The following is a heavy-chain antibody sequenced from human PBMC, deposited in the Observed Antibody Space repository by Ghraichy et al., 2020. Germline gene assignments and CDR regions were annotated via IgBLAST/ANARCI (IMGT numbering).Heavy chain of an antibody. D-gene: IGHD5-18*01. CDR1: GGSISSYY. CDR2: IYYSGST. V-gene: IGHV4-59*01. Sequence: SETLSLTCTVSGGSISSYYWSWIRQPPGKGLEWIGYIYYSGSTNYNPSLKSRVTISVDTSKNQFSLKLSSVTAADTAVYYCAREQGDTAMDTDAFDIWGQGTMVTVSS. J-gene: IGHJ3*02. CDR3: AREQGDTAMDTDAFDI.